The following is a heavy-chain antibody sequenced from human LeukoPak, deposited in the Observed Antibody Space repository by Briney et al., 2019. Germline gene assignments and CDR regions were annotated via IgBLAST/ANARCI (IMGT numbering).Heavy chain of an antibody. CDR3: AKKGIVVVVAATRPLNFFDY. CDR2: IYSGGST. V-gene: IGHV3-66*01. J-gene: IGHJ4*02. CDR1: GFTVSSNY. D-gene: IGHD2-15*01. Sequence: GGSLRLSCAASGFTVSSNYMSWVRQAPGKGLEWVSVIYSGGSTYYADSVKGRFTISRDNSKNTLYLQMNSLRAEDTAVYYCAKKGIVVVVAATRPLNFFDYWGQGTLVTVSS.